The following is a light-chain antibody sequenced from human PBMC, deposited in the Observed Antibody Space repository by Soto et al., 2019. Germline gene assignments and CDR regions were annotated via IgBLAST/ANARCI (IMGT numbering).Light chain of an antibody. CDR3: QQYGSSPLT. Sequence: IVLTQSPGTLSLSPGERATLSCRASQSVNSRYLAWYQQKPGQAPRLLMYDASSRATGIPDRFSGSGSGTDFTLTISRLEPEDFAIYDCQQYGSSPLTFGQGTKVEIK. CDR2: DAS. V-gene: IGKV3-20*01. CDR1: QSVNSRY. J-gene: IGKJ1*01.